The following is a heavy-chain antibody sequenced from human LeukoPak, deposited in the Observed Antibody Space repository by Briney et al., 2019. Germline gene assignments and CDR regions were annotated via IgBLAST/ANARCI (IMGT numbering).Heavy chain of an antibody. Sequence: GASVKVSCKASGYTFTSYGISWVRQAPGQGLEWMGWMNPNSGNTGYAQKFQGRVTMTRNTSISTAYMELSSLRSEDTAVYYCASTGARGESRNFDYWGQGTLVTVSS. CDR1: GYTFTSYG. D-gene: IGHD3-10*01. CDR2: MNPNSGNT. J-gene: IGHJ4*02. V-gene: IGHV1-8*02. CDR3: ASTGARGESRNFDY.